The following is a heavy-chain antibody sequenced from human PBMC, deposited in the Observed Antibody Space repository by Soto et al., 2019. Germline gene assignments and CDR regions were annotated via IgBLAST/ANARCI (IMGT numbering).Heavy chain of an antibody. CDR3: ARDRLGVGGSYPTRYFDY. CDR2: IWYDGSNK. CDR1: GFTFSSYG. V-gene: IGHV3-33*01. J-gene: IGHJ4*02. D-gene: IGHD1-26*01. Sequence: QVQLVESGGGVVQPGRSLRLSCAASGFTFSSYGMHWVRQAPGKGLEWVAVIWYDGSNKYYADSVKGRFTISRDNSKNTLYLEMNSLRAEDTAVYYCARDRLGVGGSYPTRYFDYWGQGTLVTVSS.